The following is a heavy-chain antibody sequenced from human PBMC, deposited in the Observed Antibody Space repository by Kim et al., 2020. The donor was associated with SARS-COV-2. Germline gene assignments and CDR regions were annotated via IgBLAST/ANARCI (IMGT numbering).Heavy chain of an antibody. V-gene: IGHV4-30-2*05. CDR3: AREGRGGYGFFDY. Sequence: TQSLKSRVTITKDTSKNQFSLKLSSVTAADTAVYYCAREGRGGYGFFDYWGQGTLVTVSS. J-gene: IGHJ4*02. D-gene: IGHD5-12*01.